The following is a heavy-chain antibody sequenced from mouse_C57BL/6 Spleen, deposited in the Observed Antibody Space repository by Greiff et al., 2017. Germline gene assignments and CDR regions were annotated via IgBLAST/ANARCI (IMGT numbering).Heavy chain of an antibody. V-gene: IGHV1-62-2*01. D-gene: IGHD1-1*01. CDR2: FYPGSGSI. CDR3: ARHEIYEYGSSPAMDY. CDR1: GYTFTEYT. J-gene: IGHJ4*01. Sequence: QVQLQQSGAELVKPGASVKLSCKASGYTFTEYTIHWVQQRSGQGLEWIGCFYPGSGSIKYNEKFKDKATLTADKSSSTVYMELSGLTSEDSAVYLCARHEIYEYGSSPAMDYWGQGTSVTVAS.